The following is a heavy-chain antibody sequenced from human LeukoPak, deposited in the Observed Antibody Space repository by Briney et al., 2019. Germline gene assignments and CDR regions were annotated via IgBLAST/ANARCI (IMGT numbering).Heavy chain of an antibody. CDR3: AQIAVVKNVFDI. V-gene: IGHV3-11*01. Sequence: GGSLRLSCAASGFTFSDYHMSWIRQAPGKGLEWVSYISSSGSTIYYADSVKGRFTISRDNAKNSLYLQMNSLRAEDTAVYYCAQIAVVKNVFDIWGQGTMVTVSS. J-gene: IGHJ3*02. D-gene: IGHD4-23*01. CDR2: ISSSGSTI. CDR1: GFTFSDYH.